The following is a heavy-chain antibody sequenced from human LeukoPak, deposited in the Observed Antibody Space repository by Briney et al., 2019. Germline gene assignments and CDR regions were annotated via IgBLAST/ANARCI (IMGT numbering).Heavy chain of an antibody. CDR2: INPNSGGT. CDR1: GYTFTSYY. CDR3: AILAGTYYYYMDV. D-gene: IGHD6-19*01. V-gene: IGHV1-2*02. Sequence: GASVKVSCKASGYTFTSYYMHWVRQAPGQGLEWMGWINPNSGGTNYAQKFQGRVTVTRDTSISTAYMELSRLRSDDTAVYYCAILAGTYYYYMDVWGKGTTVTVSS. J-gene: IGHJ6*03.